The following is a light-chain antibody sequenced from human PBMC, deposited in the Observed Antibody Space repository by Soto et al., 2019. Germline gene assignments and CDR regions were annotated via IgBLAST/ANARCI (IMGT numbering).Light chain of an antibody. J-gene: IGKJ4*01. CDR2: GAS. V-gene: IGKV3-15*01. CDR3: QQYGSSPAS. Sequence: RVVTQTPEPLSVSPEDRSTLSCRASQSVSSNLAWYQQKPGQAPRLLIYGASTRATGIPARFSGSGSGTEFTLTISSLQSEDFAVYYCQQYGSSPASVGGGTKVEIK. CDR1: QSVSSN.